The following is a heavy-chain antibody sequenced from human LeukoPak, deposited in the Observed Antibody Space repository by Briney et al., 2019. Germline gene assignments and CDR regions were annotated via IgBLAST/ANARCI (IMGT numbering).Heavy chain of an antibody. J-gene: IGHJ4*02. CDR2: MSGSGGST. Sequence: GGSLRLSCAASGFTFSSCSMNWVRQAPGRGLEWVSAMSGSGGSTYYADSVKGRFTISRDNSKNTLYLQMNSLRAEDTAVYYCAKGHSDGYNYADWGQGTLVTVSS. CDR1: GFTFSSCS. D-gene: IGHD5-24*01. V-gene: IGHV3-23*01. CDR3: AKGHSDGYNYAD.